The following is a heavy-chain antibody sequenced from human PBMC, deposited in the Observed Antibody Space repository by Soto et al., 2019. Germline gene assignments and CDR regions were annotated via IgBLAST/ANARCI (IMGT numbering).Heavy chain of an antibody. D-gene: IGHD3-9*01. V-gene: IGHV4-34*01. Sequence: SETLSLTCAVYDGSFSDYWYSWVRQPPGKGLEWIGEISHSGSTIYNPSLKRRLTISADTSRGQFSLRLSSVTAADTAVYYCARTVLGPDLLADSFVDYYYYMDVWGQGTTVTVSS. J-gene: IGHJ6*03. CDR2: ISHSGST. CDR3: ARTVLGPDLLADSFVDYYYYMDV. CDR1: DGSFSDYW.